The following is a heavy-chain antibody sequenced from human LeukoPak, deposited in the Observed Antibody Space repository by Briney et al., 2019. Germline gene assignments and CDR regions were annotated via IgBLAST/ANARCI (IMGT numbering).Heavy chain of an antibody. CDR1: GFTFDDYA. Sequence: GGSLRLSCAASGFTFDDYAMHWVRQAPGKGLERVSGISWNSGSIGYADSVKGRFTISRDNAKNSLYLQMNSLRAEDTALYYCAKDSKAGVAQSDFDYWGQGTLVTVSS. CDR3: AKDSKAGVAQSDFDY. J-gene: IGHJ4*02. CDR2: ISWNSGSI. V-gene: IGHV3-9*01.